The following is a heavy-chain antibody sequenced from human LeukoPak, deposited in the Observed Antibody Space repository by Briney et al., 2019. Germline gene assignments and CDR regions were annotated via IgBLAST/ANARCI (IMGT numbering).Heavy chain of an antibody. CDR3: AKGRCGGDCYSDFDY. CDR1: GFTFSNYA. D-gene: IGHD2-21*02. J-gene: IGHJ4*02. CDR2: ISGSADST. V-gene: IGHV3-23*01. Sequence: GGSLRLSCAASGFTFSNYAMSWVRQAPGKGLEWVSAISGSADSTYFADSVKGRSTISRDNSKNTLNLQMNSLRPEDTAVYYCAKGRCGGDCYSDFDYWGQGTLVTVSS.